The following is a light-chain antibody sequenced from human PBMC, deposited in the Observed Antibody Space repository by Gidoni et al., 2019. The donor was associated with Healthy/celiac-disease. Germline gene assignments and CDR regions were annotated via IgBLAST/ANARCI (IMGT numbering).Light chain of an antibody. J-gene: IGKJ1*01. CDR3: QQSYSTPRT. CDR1: QSISSY. V-gene: IGKV1-39*01. Sequence: IQITQSPSSLSASVVDRVTITCRASQSISSYLNWYQQKPGKSHKLLIYAASSLQSGVPSRFSGSGSGKDFTITISSLQPEDFATYYCQQSYSTPRTFGQGTKVEIK. CDR2: AAS.